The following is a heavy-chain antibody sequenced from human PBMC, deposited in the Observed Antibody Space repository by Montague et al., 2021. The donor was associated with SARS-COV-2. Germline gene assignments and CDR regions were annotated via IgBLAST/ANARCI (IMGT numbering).Heavy chain of an antibody. V-gene: IGHV3-72*01. J-gene: IGHJ4*02. D-gene: IGHD2-2*01. Sequence: SLRLSCAASGFIIDDHYMDWVRQTPGKGLEWVGRSKYRIQDFATKYAASVKGRFTISRDDSKNSLNLQMNSLTTEDTAIYYCVGFIAGVVFWGQGMLVTVSS. CDR1: GFIIDDHY. CDR2: SKYRIQDFAT. CDR3: VGFIAGVVF.